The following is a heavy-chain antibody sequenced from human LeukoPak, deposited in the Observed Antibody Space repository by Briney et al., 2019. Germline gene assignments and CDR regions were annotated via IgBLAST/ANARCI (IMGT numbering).Heavy chain of an antibody. Sequence: PGGSLRLSCAASGFTFSDYYMSWIRQAPGKGLEWVSYISSSGSTIYYADSVKGRFTTSRDNAKNSLYLQMNSLRAEDTAVYYCARPMEPQVDIVADYWGQRTLVTVSS. CDR2: ISSSGSTI. V-gene: IGHV3-11*04. D-gene: IGHD5-12*01. CDR1: GFTFSDYY. CDR3: ARPMEPQVDIVADY. J-gene: IGHJ4*02.